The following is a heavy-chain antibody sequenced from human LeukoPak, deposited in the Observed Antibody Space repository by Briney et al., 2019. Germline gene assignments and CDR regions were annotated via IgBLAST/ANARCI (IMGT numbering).Heavy chain of an antibody. J-gene: IGHJ4*02. CDR3: ARGGKFYYDTSGTPRDF. V-gene: IGHV3-7*01. CDR1: GFTFSIDW. D-gene: IGHD3-22*01. Sequence: PGGSLRLSCAVSGFTFSIDWMSWVRQAPGKGLEWVANIKQDGSEKFYVDSVKGRFTISRDNARNSLYLQMNSLRAEDTAVYYCARGGKFYYDTSGTPRDFWGQGTLVTVSS. CDR2: IKQDGSEK.